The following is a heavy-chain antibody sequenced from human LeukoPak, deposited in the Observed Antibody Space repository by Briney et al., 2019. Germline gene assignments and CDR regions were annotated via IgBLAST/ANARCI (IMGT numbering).Heavy chain of an antibody. CDR3: ARPLDGYCSSTSCFAFDY. CDR1: GYSFTSYW. V-gene: IGHV5-51*01. J-gene: IGHJ4*02. D-gene: IGHD2-2*01. Sequence: GESLKISCKGSGYSFTSYWIGWVRQMPGKGLEWMGIIYPGDSDTRYSPSFQGQVTISADKSISTAYLQWSSLKASGTAMYYCARPLDGYCSSTSCFAFDYWGQGTLVTVSS. CDR2: IYPGDSDT.